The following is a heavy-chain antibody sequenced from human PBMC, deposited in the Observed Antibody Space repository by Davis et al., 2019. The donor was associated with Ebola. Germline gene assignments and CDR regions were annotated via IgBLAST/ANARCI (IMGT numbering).Heavy chain of an antibody. D-gene: IGHD6-13*01. J-gene: IGHJ5*02. V-gene: IGHV4-34*01. CDR3: ARGVAAVNP. Sequence: MPSETLSLTCAVYGGSFSGYYWSWIRQPPGKGLEWIGEINHSGSTNYNPSLKSRVTISVDTSKNPFSLKLSSVTAADTAVYYCARGVAAVNPWGQGTLVTVSS. CDR2: INHSGST. CDR1: GGSFSGYY.